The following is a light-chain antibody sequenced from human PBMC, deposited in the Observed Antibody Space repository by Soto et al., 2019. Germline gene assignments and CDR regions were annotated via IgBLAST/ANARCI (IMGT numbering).Light chain of an antibody. CDR2: DAS. Sequence: EIVLTQSPATLSLSPGERATLSCRASQSVSSYLAWYQQKPGQAPRLLIYDASNMATGIPARFSGSGSGTDFTLPISSLEPEDFAVYYCQQRSNWRLTFGGGTKVEIK. CDR3: QQRSNWRLT. V-gene: IGKV3-11*01. CDR1: QSVSSY. J-gene: IGKJ4*01.